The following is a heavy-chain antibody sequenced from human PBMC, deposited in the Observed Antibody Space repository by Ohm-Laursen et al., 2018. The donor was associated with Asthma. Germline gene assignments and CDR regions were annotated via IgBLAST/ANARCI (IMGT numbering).Heavy chain of an antibody. J-gene: IGHJ4*02. CDR3: ARVESNLGYCSGGSCYSFGPNIDY. D-gene: IGHD2-15*01. CDR2: VNPNSGNT. CDR1: GYTFTSYD. Sequence: VSSVKVSCNASGYTFTSYDINWVRQATGQGLEWMGWVNPNSGNTDYAQKFQGRVTMARNTSISTAYMELSSLTSEDTAVYYCARVESNLGYCSGGSCYSFGPNIDYWGQGTLVTVSS. V-gene: IGHV1-8*01.